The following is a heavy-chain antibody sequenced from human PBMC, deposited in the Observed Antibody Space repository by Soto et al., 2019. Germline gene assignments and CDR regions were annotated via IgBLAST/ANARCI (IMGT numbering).Heavy chain of an antibody. D-gene: IGHD6-13*01. Sequence: SVKVSCKASGGTFSSYAISWVRQAPGQGLEWMGGIIPIFGTANYAQKFQGRVTITADESTSTAYMELSSLRSEDTAVYYCARFPQGSSWQKNYYYYGMDVWGQGTTVTVSS. V-gene: IGHV1-69*13. CDR3: ARFPQGSSWQKNYYYYGMDV. J-gene: IGHJ6*02. CDR1: GGTFSSYA. CDR2: IIPIFGTA.